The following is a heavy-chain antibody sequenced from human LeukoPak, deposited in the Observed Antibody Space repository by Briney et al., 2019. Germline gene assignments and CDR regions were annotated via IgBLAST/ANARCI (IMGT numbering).Heavy chain of an antibody. CDR3: ARVTPLSWYGYNRFDP. V-gene: IGHV1-69*01. CDR1: GGTFSSYA. CDR2: IIPIFGTA. Sequence: ASVKVSCKASGGTFSSYAISWVRQAPGQGLEWMGGIIPIFGTANYAQKFQGRVTITADESTSTAYMELSSLRSEDTAVYYCARVTPLSWYGYNRFDPWGQGTLVTVSS. D-gene: IGHD6-13*01. J-gene: IGHJ5*02.